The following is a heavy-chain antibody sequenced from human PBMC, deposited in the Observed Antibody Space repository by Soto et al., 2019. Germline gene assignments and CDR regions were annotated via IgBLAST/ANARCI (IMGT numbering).Heavy chain of an antibody. Sequence: LGLSCASSGFIFSNYDINWVRQAPGKGLEWVAVISYDGSKKYYADSVKGPFTISIDTAKNTLYLQMNSLRAEDTAWYYFARDSSSSVYFYSYGMNVGGEGTTVTVSS. CDR2: ISYDGSKK. CDR1: GFIFSNYD. D-gene: IGHD6-6*01. V-gene: IGHV3-30-3*01. J-gene: IGHJ6*02. CDR3: ARDSSSSVYFYSYGMNV.